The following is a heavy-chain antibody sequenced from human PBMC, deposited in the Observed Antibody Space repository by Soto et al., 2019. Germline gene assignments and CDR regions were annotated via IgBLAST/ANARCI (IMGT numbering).Heavy chain of an antibody. D-gene: IGHD2-15*01. CDR3: ARSQGGSSSLDIYYYYYYGMDV. Sequence: QVQLVQSGAEVKKPGSSVKVSCKAPGGTFSSYAISWVRQAPGQGLEWMGGIIPIVGTAKYAQKFPGRVTITADESTSTGYMELSSLRSEDTAVYYCARSQGGSSSLDIYYYYYYGMDVCGQGTTVTVSS. J-gene: IGHJ6*02. V-gene: IGHV1-69*01. CDR1: GGTFSSYA. CDR2: IIPIVGTA.